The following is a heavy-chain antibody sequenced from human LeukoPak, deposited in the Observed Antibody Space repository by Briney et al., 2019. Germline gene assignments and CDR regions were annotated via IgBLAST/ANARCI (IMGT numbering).Heavy chain of an antibody. V-gene: IGHV1-24*01. Sequence: GASVKVSCKVSGYTLTELSMHWVRQAPGKGLEWMGGFDPEDGETIYAQKFQGRVTMTEDTSTDTAYMEPSSLRSEDTAVYYCATLCTNGVCYWFDPWGQGTLVTVSS. CDR3: ATLCTNGVCYWFDP. J-gene: IGHJ5*02. CDR2: FDPEDGET. CDR1: GYTLTELS. D-gene: IGHD2-8*01.